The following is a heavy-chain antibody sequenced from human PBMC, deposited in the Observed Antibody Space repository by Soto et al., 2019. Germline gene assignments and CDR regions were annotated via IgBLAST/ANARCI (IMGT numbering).Heavy chain of an antibody. D-gene: IGHD6-13*01. Sequence: ASVKVSCKASGGTFSSYAISWVRQAPGQGLEWMGGIIPIFGTANYAQKFQGRVTITADESTSTAYMALSSLRSEDTAVYYCAREGRVAASMDVWGQGTTVTVSS. CDR3: AREGRVAASMDV. CDR2: IIPIFGTA. J-gene: IGHJ6*02. CDR1: GGTFSSYA. V-gene: IGHV1-69*13.